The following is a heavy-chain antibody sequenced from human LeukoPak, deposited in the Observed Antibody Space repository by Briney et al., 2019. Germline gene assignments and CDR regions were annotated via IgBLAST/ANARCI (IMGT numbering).Heavy chain of an antibody. V-gene: IGHV1-8*02. CDR2: INPKNGKT. CDR1: GYTFTGYW. J-gene: IGHJ6*03. D-gene: IGHD3-22*01. Sequence: ASVKVSCKASGYTFTGYWIHWVRQAPGQGLEWMGWINPKNGKTSYAQKFQDRVTMTENTSTSTAYMELSSLRSEDTAVYYCARGLAPYSYEYSGHDPYYYYNMDVWGKGTTVIISS. CDR3: ARGLAPYSYEYSGHDPYYYYNMDV.